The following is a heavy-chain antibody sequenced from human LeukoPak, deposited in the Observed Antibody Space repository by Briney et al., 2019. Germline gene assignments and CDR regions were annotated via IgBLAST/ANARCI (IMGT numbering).Heavy chain of an antibody. Sequence: SETLSLTCTVSGGSISSSSYYWGWIRQPPGKGLEWIGSIYYSGSTYYNPSLKSRVTISVDTSKNQFSLKLSSVTAADTAVYYCARVWALETGSYYFDYWGQGTLVTVSS. D-gene: IGHD1-1*01. CDR2: IYYSGST. CDR3: ARVWALETGSYYFDY. J-gene: IGHJ4*02. CDR1: GGSISSSSYY. V-gene: IGHV4-39*01.